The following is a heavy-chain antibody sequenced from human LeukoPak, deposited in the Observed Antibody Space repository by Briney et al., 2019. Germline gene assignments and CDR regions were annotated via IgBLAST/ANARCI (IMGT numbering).Heavy chain of an antibody. D-gene: IGHD2/OR15-2a*01. CDR2: INSDGSST. J-gene: IGHJ4*02. Sequence: GGSLRLSCAASGFTFSSYWMHWVRQAPGKGLVWVSRINSDGSSTTYADSVKGRFTISRDNAKNTLYLQMNTLRGEDTAVYYCARESAIVLVPFDSWGQGTLVTVSS. V-gene: IGHV3-74*01. CDR1: GFTFSSYW. CDR3: ARESAIVLVPFDS.